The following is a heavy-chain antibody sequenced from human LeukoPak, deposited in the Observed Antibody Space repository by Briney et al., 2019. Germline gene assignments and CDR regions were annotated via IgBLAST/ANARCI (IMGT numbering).Heavy chain of an antibody. CDR3: ARDPAYYYDSSGYYFFDY. CDR1: GFTFSSYS. CDR2: ISSSSSYI. D-gene: IGHD3-22*01. J-gene: IGHJ4*02. V-gene: IGHV3-21*01. Sequence: GGSLRLSCAASGFTFSSYSMNWVRQAPGKGLEWVSSISSSSSYIYYADSVKGRFTISRDNAKNSLYLRMNSLRAEDTAVYYCARDPAYYYDSSGYYFFDYWGQGTLVTVSS.